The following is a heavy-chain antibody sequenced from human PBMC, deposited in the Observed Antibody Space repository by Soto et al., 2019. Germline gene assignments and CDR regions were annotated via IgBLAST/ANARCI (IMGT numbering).Heavy chain of an antibody. D-gene: IGHD1-7*01. V-gene: IGHV4-4*02. Sequence: QVQLQQSGPGLVKPSGTLSLTCFVSGDSINNTYWWSWVRQAPEKGLEWIGKIYRTGSTNYNPSLKSRVTISLDKSENQFSLKVTSLTAADTAVYYCASRDPGTSVDYWGQGTLVTVSS. J-gene: IGHJ4*02. CDR2: IYRTGST. CDR1: GDSINNTYW. CDR3: ASRDPGTSVDY.